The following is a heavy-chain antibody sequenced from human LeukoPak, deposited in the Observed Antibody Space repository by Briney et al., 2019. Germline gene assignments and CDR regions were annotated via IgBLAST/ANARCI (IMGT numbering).Heavy chain of an antibody. D-gene: IGHD3-10*01. CDR3: ARAHSYYYGSGIHY. Sequence: PGGSLRLSCAASGFTFSSYGMHWVRQAPGKGLEWVAFIRYDGSNKYYADSVKGRFTISRDNAKNSLYLQMNSLRAEDTAVYYCARAHSYYYGSGIHYWGQGTLVTVSS. CDR1: GFTFSSYG. J-gene: IGHJ4*02. CDR2: IRYDGSNK. V-gene: IGHV3-30*02.